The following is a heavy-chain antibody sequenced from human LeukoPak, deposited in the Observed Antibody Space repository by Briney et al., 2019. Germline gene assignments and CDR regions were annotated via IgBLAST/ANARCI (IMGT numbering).Heavy chain of an antibody. CDR1: GGSISSSDYY. V-gene: IGHV4-39*01. Sequence: SETLSLTCTVSGGSISSSDYYWGWIRQPPGKGLEWIGSIYYGGSTYYNPSLKSRVTISVDTSMNQFSLKPSFVTTADTAVYYCARALGYCSGGSCTRGYNWFDPWGQGTLVTVSS. CDR2: IYYGGST. CDR3: ARALGYCSGGSCTRGYNWFDP. D-gene: IGHD2-15*01. J-gene: IGHJ5*02.